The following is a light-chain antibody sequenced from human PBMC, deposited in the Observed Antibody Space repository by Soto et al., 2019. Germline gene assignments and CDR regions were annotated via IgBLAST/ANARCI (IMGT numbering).Light chain of an antibody. CDR2: GAS. CDR1: QSVSSN. J-gene: IGKJ1*01. V-gene: IGKV3-15*01. Sequence: EIVMTQSPATLYVSPGERATLSCRASQSVSSNLAWYQQKPGQAPRLLIYGASTRATGIPARFSGSESGTEFTLTISSLQSEDFAVYYCQQYNNWPPRTFGQGTKVEIK. CDR3: QQYNNWPPRT.